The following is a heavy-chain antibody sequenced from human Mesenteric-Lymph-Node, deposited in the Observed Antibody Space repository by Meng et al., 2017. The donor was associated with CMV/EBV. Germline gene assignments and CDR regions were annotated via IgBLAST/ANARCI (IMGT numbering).Heavy chain of an antibody. CDR2: INHSGST. CDR3: ARGSSYDILTGYFDY. J-gene: IGHJ4*02. CDR1: GGTFSGYY. V-gene: IGHV4-34*01. Sequence: QVQLRQWGGGLLKPSEALSSTCAVYGGTFSGYYWNWIRQSPEKGLEWIGEINHSGSTTYNPSFTSRIIISVDTSTNQISLNMRSVTAADTAVYYCARGSSYDILTGYFDYWGQGALVTVSS. D-gene: IGHD3-9*01.